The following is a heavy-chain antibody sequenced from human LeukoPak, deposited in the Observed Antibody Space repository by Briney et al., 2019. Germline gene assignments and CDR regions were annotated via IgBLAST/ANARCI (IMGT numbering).Heavy chain of an antibody. CDR1: GGSISSYY. D-gene: IGHD1-26*01. J-gene: IGHJ2*01. CDR3: ATGGPKTVKANWYFDL. V-gene: IGHV4-4*07. Sequence: SETLSLTCTVSGGSISSYYWSWIRQPAGKGLEWIGRIYTSGSTSYNASLKSRVTMSVDTSKNQFSLKLTSVTAADTAVDYYATGGPKTVKANWYFDLWGRGNLATVSS. CDR2: IYTSGST.